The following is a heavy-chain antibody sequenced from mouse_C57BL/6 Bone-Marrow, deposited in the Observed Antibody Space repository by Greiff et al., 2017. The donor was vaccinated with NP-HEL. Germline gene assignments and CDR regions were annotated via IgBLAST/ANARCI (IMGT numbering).Heavy chain of an antibody. J-gene: IGHJ1*03. CDR2: ISYDGSN. CDR3: AKNWDYWYFDV. Sequence: VQLKESGPGLVKPSQSLSLTCSVTGYSITSGYYWNWIRQFPGNKLEWMGYISYDGSNNYNPSLKNRISITRETSKNQFFLKLNSVTTEDTATYYCAKNWDYWYFDVWGTGTTVTVSS. CDR1: GYSITSGYY. D-gene: IGHD4-1*01. V-gene: IGHV3-6*01.